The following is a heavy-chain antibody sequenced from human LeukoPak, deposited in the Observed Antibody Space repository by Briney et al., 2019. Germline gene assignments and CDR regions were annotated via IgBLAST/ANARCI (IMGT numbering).Heavy chain of an antibody. J-gene: IGHJ4*02. CDR1: GFTFGDYA. Sequence: GGSLTLSCTASGFTFGDYAMTWVRQAPGKGLEWVGFIASETYGGTAEYAASVKGRFTISRDDSKSIAYLQMNSLKTEDTALYYCTRDQTPYYWGQGTLVTVSS. CDR3: TRDQTPYY. CDR2: IASETYGGTA. V-gene: IGHV3-49*04.